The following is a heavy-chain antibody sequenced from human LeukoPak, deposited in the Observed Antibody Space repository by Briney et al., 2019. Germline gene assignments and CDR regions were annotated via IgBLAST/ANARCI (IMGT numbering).Heavy chain of an antibody. V-gene: IGHV4-39*07. J-gene: IGHJ4*02. Sequence: SETLSLTCTVSGGSISSSSYYWGWIRQPPGKGLEWIGSIYYSGSTYYNPSLKSRVTISVDRSKNQFSLKLSSVTAADTAVYYCARTSPYYYDSSGYYAGYFDYWGQGTLVTVSS. CDR3: ARTSPYYYDSSGYYAGYFDY. CDR2: IYYSGST. CDR1: GGSISSSSYY. D-gene: IGHD3-22*01.